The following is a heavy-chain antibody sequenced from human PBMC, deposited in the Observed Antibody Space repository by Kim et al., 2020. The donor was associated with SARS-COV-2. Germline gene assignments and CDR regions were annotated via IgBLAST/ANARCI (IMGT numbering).Heavy chain of an antibody. CDR2: TYYRSKWYN. CDR3: ARANNWNEVNWFDP. D-gene: IGHD1-1*01. Sequence: SQTLSLTCAISGDSVSSNSAAWNWLRQSPSRGLEWLGRTYYRSKWYNDYAVSVKSRITINPDTSKNQFSLQLNSVTPEDTAVYYCARANNWNEVNWFDPWGQGTLVTVSS. V-gene: IGHV6-1*01. CDR1: GDSVSSNSAA. J-gene: IGHJ5*02.